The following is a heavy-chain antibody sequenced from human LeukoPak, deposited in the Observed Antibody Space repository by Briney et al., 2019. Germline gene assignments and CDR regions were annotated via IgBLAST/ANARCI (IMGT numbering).Heavy chain of an antibody. J-gene: IGHJ4*02. CDR2: INPNTGGT. V-gene: IGHV1-2*02. CDR3: ARAERHQLDY. CDR1: GYTFTSYD. Sequence: GSSVKLSCKASGYTFTSYDINWVRQATGQGLEWMGWINPNTGGTNYAQKFQDRVNMTRDTSISTTYMELSRLRSEDTAVYYCARAERHQLDYWGQGTLVTVSS. D-gene: IGHD1-1*01.